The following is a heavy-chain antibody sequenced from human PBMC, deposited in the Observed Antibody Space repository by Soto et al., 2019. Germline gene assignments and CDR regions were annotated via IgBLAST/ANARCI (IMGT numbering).Heavy chain of an antibody. CDR2: IWYDGSDR. D-gene: IGHD3-10*01. J-gene: IGHJ4*01. CDR3: ARAPSGVRGVTVDY. Sequence: QVQLVESGGGVVQPGRSLRLSCAASGFTFSSYGMHWVRQAPGKGLEWVAVIWYDGSDRYNADSVKGRFTISRDNSKNTLYLQMNSLRAEDTAVYYCARAPSGVRGVTVDYWGQGTLVTVSS. V-gene: IGHV3-33*01. CDR1: GFTFSSYG.